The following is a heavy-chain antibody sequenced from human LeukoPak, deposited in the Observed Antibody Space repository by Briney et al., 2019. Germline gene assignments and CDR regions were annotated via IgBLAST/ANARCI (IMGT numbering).Heavy chain of an antibody. D-gene: IGHD4-17*01. V-gene: IGHV3-30-3*01. CDR3: ARTFWVGHYGDPPPTNYYFDY. CDR2: ISYDGSNK. Sequence: GGSLRLSCAASGFTFSSYAMHWVRQAPGKGLEWVAVISYDGSNKYYADSVKGRFTISRDNSKNTLYLQMNSLRAEDTAVYYCARTFWVGHYGDPPPTNYYFDYWGQGTLVTVSS. CDR1: GFTFSSYA. J-gene: IGHJ4*02.